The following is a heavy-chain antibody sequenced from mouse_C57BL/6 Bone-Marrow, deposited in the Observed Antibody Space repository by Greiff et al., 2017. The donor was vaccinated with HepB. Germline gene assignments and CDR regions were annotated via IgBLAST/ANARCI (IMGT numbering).Heavy chain of an antibody. D-gene: IGHD1-1*01. CDR3: ARRKYYGSSPRYFDV. CDR2: INPGSGGN. Sequence: QVQLQQSGAELVRPGTSVKVSCKASGYAFTNYLIEWVKQRPGQGLEWIGVINPGSGGNNYNEKFKGKATMTADKSSSTAYMQLISLTSEDSAVYFVARRKYYGSSPRYFDVWGTGTTVTVSS. CDR1: GYAFTNYL. V-gene: IGHV1-54*01. J-gene: IGHJ1*03.